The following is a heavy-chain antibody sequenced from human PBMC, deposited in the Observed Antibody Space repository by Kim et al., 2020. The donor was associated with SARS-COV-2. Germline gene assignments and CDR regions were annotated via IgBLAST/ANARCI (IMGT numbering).Heavy chain of an antibody. J-gene: IGHJ4*02. CDR3: ARARFYSYGPFDY. V-gene: IGHV4-39*01. D-gene: IGHD5-18*01. CDR1: GGSISSSSYY. CDR2: IYYSGST. Sequence: SETLSLTCTVSGGSISSSSYYWGWIRQPPGKGLEWIGSIYYSGSTYYNPSLKSRVTISVDTSKNQFSLKLSSVTAADTAVYYCARARFYSYGPFDYWGQGTLVTVSS.